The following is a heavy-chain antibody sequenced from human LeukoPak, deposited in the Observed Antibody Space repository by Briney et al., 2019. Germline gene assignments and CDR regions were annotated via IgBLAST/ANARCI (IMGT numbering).Heavy chain of an antibody. J-gene: IGHJ4*02. Sequence: SQTLSLTCTVSGGSISSGGYYWSWIRQHPGKGLEWIGYIYYSGSTYYNPSLKSRVTISVDTPKNQFSLKLSSVTAADTAVYYCARCGSDRVFDYWGQGTLVTVSS. CDR1: GGSISSGGYY. CDR2: IYYSGST. CDR3: ARCGSDRVFDY. D-gene: IGHD1-14*01. V-gene: IGHV4-31*03.